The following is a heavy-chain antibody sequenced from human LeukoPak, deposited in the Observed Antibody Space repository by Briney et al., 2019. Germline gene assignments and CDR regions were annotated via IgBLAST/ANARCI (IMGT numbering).Heavy chain of an antibody. V-gene: IGHV3-30*03. Sequence: PGGSLRLSCAASGFTFSSYGMHWVRQAPGKGLEWVAVISYDGSNKYYADSVKGRFTISRDNSKNTLYLQMNSLRAEDTAVYYCARDVQQLVQHDAFDIWGQGTMVTVSS. J-gene: IGHJ3*02. CDR1: GFTFSSYG. D-gene: IGHD6-6*01. CDR2: ISYDGSNK. CDR3: ARDVQQLVQHDAFDI.